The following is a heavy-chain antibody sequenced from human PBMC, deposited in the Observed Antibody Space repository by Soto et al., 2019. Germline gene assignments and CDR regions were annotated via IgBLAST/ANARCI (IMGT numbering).Heavy chain of an antibody. V-gene: IGHV3-30*18. CDR3: AKEMFPRTVLESSSTWGDY. CDR1: GFTFDDFG. Sequence: QVQLVESGGGVVQPGTSLKLSCAASGFTFDDFGFHWVRQAPGKGLEWVATLSYDGSHEYYADSVKVRFTISRDNSKITLYLEMNSLKPEDTAMYYCAKEMFPRTVLESSSTWGDYWGQGTLVTVSS. D-gene: IGHD3-22*01. J-gene: IGHJ4*02. CDR2: LSYDGSHE.